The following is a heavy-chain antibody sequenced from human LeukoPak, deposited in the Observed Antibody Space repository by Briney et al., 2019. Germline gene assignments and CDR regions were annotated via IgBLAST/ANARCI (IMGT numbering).Heavy chain of an antibody. CDR1: GGSISSSSYY. V-gene: IGHV4-39*01. Sequence: PSETLSLTCTVSGGSISSSSYYWGWIRQPPGKGLEWIGSIYSSGSTYYNPSLKSRVTISVDTSKNQFSLKLSSVTAADAAVYYCARHVYDSRGNQFDYWGQGTLVTVSS. D-gene: IGHD3-22*01. CDR2: IYSSGST. J-gene: IGHJ4*02. CDR3: ARHVYDSRGNQFDY.